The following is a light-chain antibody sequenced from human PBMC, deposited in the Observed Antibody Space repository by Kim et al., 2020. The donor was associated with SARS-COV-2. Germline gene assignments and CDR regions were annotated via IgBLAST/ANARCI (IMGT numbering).Light chain of an antibody. J-gene: IGLJ1*01. CDR2: RNN. Sequence: QSVLTQPPSASGTPGQRVIISCSGSSSNIGSNHIYWYKQLPGTAPKLLIYRNNQRPSGVPDRFSGSKSGSSASLAISGLRSEDEADYYCESWDDSLSGYVFGTGTKVTVL. V-gene: IGLV1-47*01. CDR1: SSNIGSNH. CDR3: ESWDDSLSGYV.